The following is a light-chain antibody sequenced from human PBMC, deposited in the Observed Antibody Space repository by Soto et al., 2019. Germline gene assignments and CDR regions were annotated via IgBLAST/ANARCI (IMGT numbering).Light chain of an antibody. J-gene: IGKJ4*01. CDR3: QQSYSVPLT. Sequence: DIQMTQSPSSLSASVGDRVTISCRASQSIRVNLNWYQHQPGKAPRLLIFAASSLPGGVPSRFSGSGFGTDFTLTITSLQPEDFASYYCQQSYSVPLTFGGGTKAEIK. CDR2: AAS. V-gene: IGKV1-39*01. CDR1: QSIRVN.